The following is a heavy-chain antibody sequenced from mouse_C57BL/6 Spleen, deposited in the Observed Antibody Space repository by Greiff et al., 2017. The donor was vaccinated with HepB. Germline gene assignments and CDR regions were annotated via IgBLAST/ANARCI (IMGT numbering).Heavy chain of an antibody. CDR2: IYPSDSET. V-gene: IGHV1-61*01. CDR3: ARGELTFDY. CDR1: GYTFTSYW. J-gene: IGHJ2*01. D-gene: IGHD1-1*01. Sequence: QVQLQQPGAELVRPGSSVKLSCKASGYTFTSYWMDWVKQRPGQGLEWIGNIYPSDSETHYNQKFKDKATLTVDKSSSTACMQLSSLTSEDSAVYYCARGELTFDYWGQGTTLTVSS.